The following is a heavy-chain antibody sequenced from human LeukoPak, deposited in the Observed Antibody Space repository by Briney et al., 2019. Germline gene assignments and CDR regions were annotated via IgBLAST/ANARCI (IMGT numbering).Heavy chain of an antibody. Sequence: GSLRLSCAASGFTFSTYNMNWVRQAPGKGLEWVSSISGSSSYIYYADSVKGRFTISRDNAKNSLYLQMNSLRAEDTAVYYCARGRGSGSYNWFDPWGQGTLVTVSS. J-gene: IGHJ5*02. CDR3: ARGRGSGSYNWFDP. V-gene: IGHV3-21*01. CDR1: GFTFSTYN. D-gene: IGHD1-26*01. CDR2: ISGSSSYI.